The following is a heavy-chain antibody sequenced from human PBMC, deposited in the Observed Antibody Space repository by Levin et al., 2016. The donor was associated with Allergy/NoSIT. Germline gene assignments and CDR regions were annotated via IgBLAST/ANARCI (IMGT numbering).Heavy chain of an antibody. CDR1: YGSISNYF. CDR2: VYHNGAT. CDR3: ARDPIVLPPDTRWFDP. V-gene: IGHV4-59*12. Sequence: SETLSLTCTVSYGSISNYFWHWVRQPPGKGLEWIGSVYHNGATNYNPSLRSRVAISLDKSKNQFSLILSSVTAADTAVYFCARDPIVLPPDTRWFDPWGQGTLVTVSS. D-gene: IGHD2/OR15-2a*01. J-gene: IGHJ5*02.